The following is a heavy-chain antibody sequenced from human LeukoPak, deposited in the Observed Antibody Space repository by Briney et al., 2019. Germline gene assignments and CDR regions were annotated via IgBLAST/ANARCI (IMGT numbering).Heavy chain of an antibody. CDR1: GFTFSDYY. D-gene: IGHD3-16*02. V-gene: IGHV3-11*01. CDR2: ISSSGSTI. Sequence: SGGSLRLSCAASGFTFSDYYMSWIRQAPGKRLEWVSYISSSGSTIYYADSVKGRFTISRDNAKNSLYLQMNSLRAEDTAVYYCAREYYDYVWGSYRRKVYFDYWGQGTLVTVSS. J-gene: IGHJ4*02. CDR3: AREYYDYVWGSYRRKVYFDY.